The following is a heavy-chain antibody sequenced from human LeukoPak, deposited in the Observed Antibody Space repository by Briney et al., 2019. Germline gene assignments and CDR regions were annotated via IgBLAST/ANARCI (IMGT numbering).Heavy chain of an antibody. D-gene: IGHD5-12*01. CDR3: ARRGWVDSDDAFDI. V-gene: IGHV5-10-1*01. J-gene: IGHJ3*02. Sequence: GESLKISCKGSGYSFTSYWISWVRRMPGKGLEWMGRIDPSDSYTNYSPSFQGHVTISADKSISTAYLQWSSLKASDTAMYYCARRGWVDSDDAFDIWGQGTMVTVSS. CDR2: IDPSDSYT. CDR1: GYSFTSYW.